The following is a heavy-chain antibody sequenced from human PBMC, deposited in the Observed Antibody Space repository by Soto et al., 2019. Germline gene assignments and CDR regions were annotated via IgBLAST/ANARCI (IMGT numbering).Heavy chain of an antibody. J-gene: IGHJ6*02. CDR1: GGSFSNYA. V-gene: IGHV1-69*01. CDR2: IIPMFGIG. D-gene: IGHD1-26*01. CDR3: ARAYRENYFYAMDV. Sequence: QVQLVQSGAEVKMPGSSVRVSCKASGGSFSNYAISWVRQAPGQGLEWMGGIIPMFGIGNYAEKFLGRVTITADESTSTSHMELSSLRSEDTAVYFCARAYRENYFYAMDVWGQGTTVTGSS.